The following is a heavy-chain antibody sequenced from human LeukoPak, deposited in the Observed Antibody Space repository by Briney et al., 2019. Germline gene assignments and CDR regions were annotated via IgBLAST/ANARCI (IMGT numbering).Heavy chain of an antibody. J-gene: IGHJ4*02. V-gene: IGHV4-34*01. CDR2: INHSGST. D-gene: IGHD2-15*01. CDR3: ASAPLSLVVVVAATPAYFDY. Sequence: SETLSLTCAVYGGSFSGYYWSWIRQPPGKGLEWIGGINHSGSTNYNPSLKSRVTISVDTSKNQFSLKLSSVTAADTAVYYCASAPLSLVVVVAATPAYFDYWGQGTLVTVSS. CDR1: GGSFSGYY.